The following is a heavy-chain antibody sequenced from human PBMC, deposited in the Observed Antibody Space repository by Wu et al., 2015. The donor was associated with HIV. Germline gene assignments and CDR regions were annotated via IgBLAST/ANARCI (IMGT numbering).Heavy chain of an antibody. Sequence: QMQLVQSGPEVKKPGTSVKVSCKASGFTFTSSAMQWVRQARGQRLEWIGWIVVGSGNTNYAQKFQERVTMTTDTSTSTAYMELRSLRSDDTAVYYCARENGEMATIDYWGQGTLVTVSS. D-gene: IGHD5-24*01. CDR3: ARENGEMATIDY. CDR2: IVVGSGNT. J-gene: IGHJ4*02. CDR1: GFTFTSSA. V-gene: IGHV1-58*02.